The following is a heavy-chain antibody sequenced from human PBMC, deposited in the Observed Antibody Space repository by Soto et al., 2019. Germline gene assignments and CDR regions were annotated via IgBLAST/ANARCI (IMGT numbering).Heavy chain of an antibody. D-gene: IGHD6-19*01. CDR3: AKDILVVAGMEAFDI. CDR2: ISWNSGII. Sequence: GGSLRLSCAASGFTFDDYAMHWVRQAPGKGLEWVSGISWNSGIIAYADSVKGRFTISRDNAKNSLYLQMNSLRAEDTALYYCAKDILVVAGMEAFDIWGQGTLVTVSS. V-gene: IGHV3-9*01. CDR1: GFTFDDYA. J-gene: IGHJ3*02.